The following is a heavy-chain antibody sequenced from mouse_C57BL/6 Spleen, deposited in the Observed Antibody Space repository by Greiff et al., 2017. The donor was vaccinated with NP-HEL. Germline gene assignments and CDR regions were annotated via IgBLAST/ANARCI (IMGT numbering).Heavy chain of an antibody. CDR3: ARLQLGRAY. J-gene: IGHJ3*01. CDR1: GFTFSDYG. D-gene: IGHD4-1*02. V-gene: IGHV5-17*01. CDR2: ISSGSSTI. Sequence: EVKLLESGGGLVKPGGSLKLSCAASGFTFSDYGMHWVRQAPEKGLEWVAYISSGSSTIYYADTVKGLFTISRDNAKNTLFLQMTSLRSEDTAMYYCARLQLGRAYWGQGTLVTVSA.